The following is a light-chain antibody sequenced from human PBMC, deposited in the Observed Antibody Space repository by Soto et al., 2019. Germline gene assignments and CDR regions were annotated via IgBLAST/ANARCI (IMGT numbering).Light chain of an antibody. J-gene: IGKJ1*01. CDR1: KSVLYSSNNKNY. CDR3: QQYYSPPPWT. V-gene: IGKV4-1*01. Sequence: DIVMTQSPDSLAVSLGERATINCKSSKSVLYSSNNKNYLAWYQQKPGQPPKLLIYWASTRESGVPERFSGRGLGTDCTLTISRLQAEDVAVYYCQQYYSPPPWTFGQGTKVEIK. CDR2: WAS.